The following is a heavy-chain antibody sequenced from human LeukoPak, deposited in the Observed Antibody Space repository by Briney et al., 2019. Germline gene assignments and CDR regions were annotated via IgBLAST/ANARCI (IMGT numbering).Heavy chain of an antibody. CDR1: GFIFSSYN. CDR2: VSDSAFST. J-gene: IGHJ2*01. Sequence: GGSLRLSCAASGFIFSSYNMNWVRQAPGKGLEWVAGVSDSAFSTSYADSVKGRFSIIRDNSDNTLSLQMNSLRVEDTALYYCARGTINLASYFGLWGRGTLVTVSS. V-gene: IGHV3-23*01. CDR3: ARGTINLASYFGL.